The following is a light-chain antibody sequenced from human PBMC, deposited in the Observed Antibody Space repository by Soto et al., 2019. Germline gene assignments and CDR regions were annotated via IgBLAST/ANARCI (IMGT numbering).Light chain of an antibody. CDR3: NLWTTSTAMI. J-gene: IGLJ2*01. Sequence: QSVLTQPASVSGSPGQSITISCTGTSSDIGAYNFVSWYQQQPVKAPKLMLYDVNIRSSGVSNRFSGSKSGNTASLTISGLQAEDEDEYYCNLWTTSTAMIVGGGTKVTVL. CDR2: DVN. CDR1: SSDIGAYNF. V-gene: IGLV2-14*03.